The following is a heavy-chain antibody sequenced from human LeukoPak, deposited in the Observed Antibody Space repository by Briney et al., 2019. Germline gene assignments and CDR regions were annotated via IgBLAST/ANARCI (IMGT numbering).Heavy chain of an antibody. D-gene: IGHD6-13*01. CDR2: IIPIFGTA. J-gene: IGHJ4*02. CDR3: ARVQLVLSLDY. V-gene: IGHV1-69*06. Sequence: ASVKVSCKASGGTFSSYAISWVRQAPGQGLEWMGGIIPIFGTANYAQKFQGRVTITADKSTSTAYMELSSLRSEDTAVYYCARVQLVLSLDYWGQGTLVTVSS. CDR1: GGTFSSYA.